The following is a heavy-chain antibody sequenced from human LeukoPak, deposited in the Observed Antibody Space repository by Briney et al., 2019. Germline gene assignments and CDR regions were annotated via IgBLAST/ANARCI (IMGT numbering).Heavy chain of an antibody. D-gene: IGHD3-22*01. CDR2: MNTNSGNT. CDR3: ARGPPSGDSSGYRDYYYYYGMDV. V-gene: IGHV1-8*01. CDR1: GYTFTSYD. Sequence: GASLKVSCKASGYTFTSYDINWGRQATGQGLEWMGWMNTNSGNTGYAQKFQGRVTMTRNTSISTAYMELSSLRSEDTAVYYCARGPPSGDSSGYRDYYYYYGMDVWGQGTTVTVSS. J-gene: IGHJ6*02.